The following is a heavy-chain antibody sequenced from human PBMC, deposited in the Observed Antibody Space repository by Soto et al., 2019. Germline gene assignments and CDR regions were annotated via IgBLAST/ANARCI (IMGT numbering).Heavy chain of an antibody. Sequence: GGSLRLSCAASGFTFSSYAMSWVRQAPGKGLEWVSAISGSGGSTYYADSVKGRFTISRDNSKNTLYLQMNSLRAEDTAVYYCAKSSPRWSPAVCYFDYWGQGTLVTVSS. CDR1: GFTFSSYA. V-gene: IGHV3-23*01. D-gene: IGHD6-13*01. CDR2: ISGSGGST. J-gene: IGHJ4*02. CDR3: AKSSPRWSPAVCYFDY.